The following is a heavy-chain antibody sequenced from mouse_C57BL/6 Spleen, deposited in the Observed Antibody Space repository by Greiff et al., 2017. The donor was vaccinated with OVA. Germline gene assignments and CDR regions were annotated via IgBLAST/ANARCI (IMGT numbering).Heavy chain of an antibody. CDR3: ARFKLGRGYFDY. D-gene: IGHD4-1*01. CDR2: INPNNGGT. J-gene: IGHJ2*01. CDR1: GYTFTDYY. V-gene: IGHV1-26*01. Sequence: VQLQQSGPELVKPGASVKISCKASGYTFTDYYMNWVKQSHGKSLEWIGDINPNNGGTSYNQKFKGKATLTVDKSSSTAYMERRSLTSEDSAVYYCARFKLGRGYFDYWGQGTTLTVSS.